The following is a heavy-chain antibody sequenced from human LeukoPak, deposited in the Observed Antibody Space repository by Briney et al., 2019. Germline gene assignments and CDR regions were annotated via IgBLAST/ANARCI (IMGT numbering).Heavy chain of an antibody. J-gene: IGHJ6*04. V-gene: IGHV4-59*01. Sequence: SETLSLTCTVSVGSISSYYWSWIRQPPGKGLEWIGYIYYSGSTNYNPSLKSRVTISVDTSKNQFSLKLSSVTAADTAVYYCARATDWGYYYGMDVWSKGTTVTVSS. CDR3: ARATDWGYYYGMDV. CDR1: VGSISSYY. CDR2: IYYSGST. D-gene: IGHD3/OR15-3a*01.